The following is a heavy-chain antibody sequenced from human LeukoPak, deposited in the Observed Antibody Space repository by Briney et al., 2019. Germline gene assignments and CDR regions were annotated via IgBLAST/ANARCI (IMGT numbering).Heavy chain of an antibody. CDR1: GFTVSSDY. CDR2: IYSGGST. CDR3: ARNRFDP. Sequence: GGSLRLSCAASGFTVSSDYMSWVRQAPGKGLEWVLVIYSGGSTYYADSVKGRFTISRDKSKNTVYLQMNSLRFEDTAMYYCARNRFDPWGQGTLVTVSS. V-gene: IGHV3-53*05. J-gene: IGHJ5*02.